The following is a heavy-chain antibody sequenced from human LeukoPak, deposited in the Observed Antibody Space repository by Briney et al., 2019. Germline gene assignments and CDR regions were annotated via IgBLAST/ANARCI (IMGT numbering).Heavy chain of an antibody. D-gene: IGHD2-2*01. V-gene: IGHV3-23*01. CDR2: VNGRGYST. CDR1: GGSISSSN. Sequence: GTLSLTCAVSGGSISSSNWWSWVRQPPGKGLEWVSAVNGRGYSTYYADSVKGRFTISRDNSKNTVFLQMSSLRVEDTAVYYCANLGSSELRVPASQGNWGQGTLVTVSS. J-gene: IGHJ4*02. CDR3: ANLGSSELRVPASQGN.